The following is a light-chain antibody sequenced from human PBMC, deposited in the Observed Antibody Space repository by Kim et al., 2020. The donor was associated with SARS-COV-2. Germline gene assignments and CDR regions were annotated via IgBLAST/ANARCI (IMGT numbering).Light chain of an antibody. V-gene: IGLV1-40*01. J-gene: IGLJ1*01. CDR2: GNN. CDR1: SSNIGAGYD. Sequence: QSVLTQPPSVSGAPGQWVTISCTGSSSNIGAGYDVHWYQHLPGTAPKLLIYGNNNRPSGVPDRFSGSKSGTSASLAITGLQAEDEADYYCQSYGSSLSGYVFGTGTKVTVL. CDR3: QSYGSSLSGYV.